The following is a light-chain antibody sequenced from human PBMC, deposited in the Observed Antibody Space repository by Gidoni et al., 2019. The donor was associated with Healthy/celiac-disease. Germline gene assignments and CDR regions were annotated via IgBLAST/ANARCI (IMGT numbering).Light chain of an antibody. V-gene: IGKV3-20*01. CDR2: GAS. CDR1: QSVSSSY. Sequence: EIVLTQSPGTLSLSPGERATLSCRASQSVSSSYLAWYQQKPGQAHRLLIYGASSRATGIPDSFSGSGSGTDFTLTISRLEPEDFAVYYCQQYGSSPGLTFGGGTKVEIK. J-gene: IGKJ4*02. CDR3: QQYGSSPGLT.